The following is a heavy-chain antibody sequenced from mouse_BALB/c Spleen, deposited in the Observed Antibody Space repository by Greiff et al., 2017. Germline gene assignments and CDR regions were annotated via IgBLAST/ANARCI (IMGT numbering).Heavy chain of an antibody. CDR3: TRRTAY. V-gene: IGHV1S81*02. CDR2: INPSNGGT. CDR1: GYTFTSYY. Sequence: QVQLQQSGAELVKPGASVKLSCKASGYTFTSYYMYWVKQRPGQGLEWIGEINPSNGGTNFNEKFESKATLTVDKSSSTAYMQLSSLTSEDSAVYYCTRRTAYWGQGTLVTVSA. J-gene: IGHJ3*01.